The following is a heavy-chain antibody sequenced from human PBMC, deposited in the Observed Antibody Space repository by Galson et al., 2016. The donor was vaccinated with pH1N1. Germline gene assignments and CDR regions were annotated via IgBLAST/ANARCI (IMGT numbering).Heavy chain of an antibody. D-gene: IGHD3-3*01. CDR3: ARDNYEFWSGYETFDL. V-gene: IGHV3-48*04. CDR1: AFNFNRYG. CDR2: ISSTSSNI. J-gene: IGHJ3*01. Sequence: SLRLSCAATAFNFNRYGMNWVRQAPGKGLEWIVYISSTSSNIHYADSVKGRFTVSRDNARNSVYLQMSSLRVEDTALYYCARDNYEFWSGYETFDLWGEGTMVTVSS.